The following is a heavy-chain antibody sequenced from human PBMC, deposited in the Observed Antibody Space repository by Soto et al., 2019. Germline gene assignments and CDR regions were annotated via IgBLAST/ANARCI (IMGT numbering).Heavy chain of an antibody. CDR1: GGTFSSHG. D-gene: IGHD6-13*01. CDR2: IMPTFGSA. J-gene: IGHJ4*02. V-gene: IGHV1-69*06. Sequence: SVKVSCKASGGTFSSHGIAWVRQVPGQGLEWMGGIMPTFGSATYAPKFQGRVTISADRSTSTAYMELSSLRSEDTAVYYCARVRSWAGYSSSRAPYYFDYWGQGALVTVSS. CDR3: ARVRSWAGYSSSRAPYYFDY.